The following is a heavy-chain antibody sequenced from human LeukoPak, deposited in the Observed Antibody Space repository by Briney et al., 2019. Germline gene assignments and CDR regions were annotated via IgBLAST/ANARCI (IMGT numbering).Heavy chain of an antibody. CDR3: ARHPLLWDYGSGSYYPDY. D-gene: IGHD3-10*01. Sequence: SETLSLTCTVSGGSISSSSYYWGWIRRPPGKGLEWIGSIYYSGSTYYNPSLKSRVTISVDTSKNQFSLKLSSVTAADTAVYYCARHPLLWDYGSGSYYPDYWGQGTLVTVSS. CDR2: IYYSGST. V-gene: IGHV4-39*01. J-gene: IGHJ4*02. CDR1: GGSISSSSYY.